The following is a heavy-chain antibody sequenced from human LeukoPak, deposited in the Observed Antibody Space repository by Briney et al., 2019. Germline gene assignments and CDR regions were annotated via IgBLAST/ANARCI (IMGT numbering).Heavy chain of an antibody. V-gene: IGHV4-61*02. CDR2: IYTSGST. CDR1: GVSISSGSYY. Sequence: PSQTLSLTCTVSGVSISSGSYYWSWIRQPAGKGLEWIGRIYTSGSTNYNPSLKSRVTISVDTSKNPFSLKLSSVTAADTAVYYCARTDSYYYYMDVWGKGPTVTVSS. CDR3: ARTDSYYYYMDV. J-gene: IGHJ6*03.